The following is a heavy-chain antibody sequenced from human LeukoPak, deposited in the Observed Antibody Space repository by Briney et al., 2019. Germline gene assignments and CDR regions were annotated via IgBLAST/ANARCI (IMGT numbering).Heavy chain of an antibody. V-gene: IGHV1-18*01. CDR2: ISAYNGNT. CDR1: GYTFTSYG. Sequence: ASVKVSCKASGYTFTSYGISWVRQAPGQGLEWMGWISAYNGNTNYAQKLQGRVTMTTDTSTSTAYMELSSLRSEDTAVYYCARGNVRQPVDRSLRGSAYYDFWSGYYRERYYFDYWGQGTLVTVSS. J-gene: IGHJ4*02. D-gene: IGHD3-3*01. CDR3: ARGNVRQPVDRSLRGSAYYDFWSGYYRERYYFDY.